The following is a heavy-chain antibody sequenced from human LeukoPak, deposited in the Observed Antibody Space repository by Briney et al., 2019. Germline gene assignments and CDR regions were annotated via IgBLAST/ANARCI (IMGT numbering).Heavy chain of an antibody. CDR3: ASDDTSGGYYELGY. D-gene: IGHD1-26*01. J-gene: IGHJ4*02. Sequence: SETLSLTCTVSGGSLSGYYWSWIRQPPGKGLEWIGYIDYSGRTNYNPSLKSRFSISVDTSSNQFSLKLNSVTAADTAVYFCASDDTSGGYYELGYWGQGSLVTVSS. CDR1: GGSLSGYY. V-gene: IGHV4-59*08. CDR2: IDYSGRT.